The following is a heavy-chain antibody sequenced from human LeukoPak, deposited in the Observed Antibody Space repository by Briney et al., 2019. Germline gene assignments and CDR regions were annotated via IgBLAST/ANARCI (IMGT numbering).Heavy chain of an antibody. CDR3: ARGRHMSGSYWGSLTIGGADYAFDI. CDR2: IYSGGST. CDR1: GFTVSSNY. D-gene: IGHD1-26*01. Sequence: RSGGSLRLSCAASGFTVSSNYMSWVRQAPGKGLERVSVIYSGGSTYYADSVKGRFTISRDNSKNTLYLQMNSLRAEDTAVYYCARGRHMSGSYWGSLTIGGADYAFDIWGQGTMVTVSS. J-gene: IGHJ3*02. V-gene: IGHV3-66*01.